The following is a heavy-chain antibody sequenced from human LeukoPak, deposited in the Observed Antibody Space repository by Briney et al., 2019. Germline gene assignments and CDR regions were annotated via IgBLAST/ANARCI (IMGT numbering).Heavy chain of an antibody. Sequence: PGGSLRLSCTPSGFTFGRFTMSWVRQAPGKGVEWVSSISYNSANKLHADSVKGRFTISRDNSKNTLYLQMHSLRADDTALYYCTKRRPSGSVTVDEYWGQGALVTVSS. D-gene: IGHD2-21*02. CDR1: GFTFGRFT. V-gene: IGHV3-23*01. CDR2: ISYNSANK. CDR3: TKRRPSGSVTVDEY. J-gene: IGHJ4*02.